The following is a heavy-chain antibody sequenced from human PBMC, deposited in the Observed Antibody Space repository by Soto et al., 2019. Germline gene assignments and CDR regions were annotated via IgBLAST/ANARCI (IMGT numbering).Heavy chain of an antibody. CDR3: ARMEDGYCSSTSCYTILYYYYYMDV. CDR2: IKQDGSEK. V-gene: IGHV3-7*01. J-gene: IGHJ6*03. Sequence: GGSLRLSCAASGFTFSSYWMSWVRQAPGKGLEWVANIKQDGSEKYYVDSVKGRFTISRDNAKNSLYLQMNSLRAEDTAVYYCARMEDGYCSSTSCYTILYYYYYMDVWGKGTTVTVSS. CDR1: GFTFSSYW. D-gene: IGHD2-2*01.